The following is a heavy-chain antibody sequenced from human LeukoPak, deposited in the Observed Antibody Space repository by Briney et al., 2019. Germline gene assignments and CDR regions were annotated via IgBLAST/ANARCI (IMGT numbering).Heavy chain of an antibody. CDR2: IIPILGIA. J-gene: IGHJ4*02. Sequence: ASVKVSCKASGYTFTGYYMHWVRQAPGQGLEWMGRIIPILGIANYAQKFQGRVTITADKSTSTAYMELSSLKSEDTAVYYCARSTIYGDYWDYWGQGTLVTVSS. V-gene: IGHV1-69*02. D-gene: IGHD4-17*01. CDR3: ARSTIYGDYWDY. CDR1: GYTFTGYY.